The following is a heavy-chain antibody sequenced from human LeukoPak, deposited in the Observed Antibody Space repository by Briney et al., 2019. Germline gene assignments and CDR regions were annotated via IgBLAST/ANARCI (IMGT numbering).Heavy chain of an antibody. J-gene: IGHJ4*02. V-gene: IGHV3-23*01. CDR1: GFTFSSYA. CDR3: ARGPQGYCSGGSCYDLDN. Sequence: GGSLRLSFAASGFTFSSYATSWVRQAPGKGLEWVSAISGSGGSTYYADSVKGRFTISRDNSKNTLYLQMNSLRAEDTAVYYCARGPQGYCSGGSCYDLDNWGQGTLVTVSS. D-gene: IGHD2-15*01. CDR2: ISGSGGST.